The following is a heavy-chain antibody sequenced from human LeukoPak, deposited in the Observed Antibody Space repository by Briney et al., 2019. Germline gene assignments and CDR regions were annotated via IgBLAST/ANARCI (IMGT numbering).Heavy chain of an antibody. CDR3: ARGAGRDHPDY. J-gene: IGHJ4*02. CDR2: IKHAGSEK. Sequence: GGSLRLSCAASGFTFSGYWMSWVRQAPGKGLEWVANIKHAGSEKYHVDSVKGRFTISRDNSQNSLYLQMNSLRPEDTAVYYCARGAGRDHPDYRGQGTLVTVSS. V-gene: IGHV3-7*01. CDR1: GFTFSGYW. D-gene: IGHD4/OR15-4a*01.